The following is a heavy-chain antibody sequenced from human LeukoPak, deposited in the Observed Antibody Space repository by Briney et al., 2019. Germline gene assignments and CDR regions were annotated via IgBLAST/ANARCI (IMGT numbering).Heavy chain of an antibody. J-gene: IGHJ3*02. CDR3: ARVGSSSWSDAFDI. CDR2: IYYSGST. V-gene: IGHV4-30-4*08. D-gene: IGHD6-13*01. CDR1: GGSISSGDYY. Sequence: PSETLSLTCTVSGGSISSGDYYWSWIRQPPGKGLEWIGYIYYSGSTYYNPSLKSRVTISVDTSKNQFSLKLSSVTAADTAVYYCARVGSSSWSDAFDIWGQGTMVTVSS.